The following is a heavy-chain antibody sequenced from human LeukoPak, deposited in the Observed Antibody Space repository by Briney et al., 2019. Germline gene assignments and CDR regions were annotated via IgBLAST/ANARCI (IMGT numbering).Heavy chain of an antibody. CDR3: ARLPSYSSSQNWIDP. V-gene: IGHV4-59*01. CDR2: ISYSEST. CDR1: GDSINNYY. Sequence: SETLSLTCTVSGDSINNYYWNWIRQSPGKGLEWIGYISYSESTKYNPSLKSRVTISGDTPNNQFSLRLNFVTVADTAMYYCARLPSYSSSQNWIDPWGQGTLVTVSS. D-gene: IGHD2-2*01. J-gene: IGHJ5*02.